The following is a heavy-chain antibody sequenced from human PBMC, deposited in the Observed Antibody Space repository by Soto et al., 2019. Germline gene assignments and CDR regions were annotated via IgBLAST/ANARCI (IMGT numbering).Heavy chain of an antibody. CDR2: ISAGAGSS. Sequence: GGSLRLSCAASGFTFANYAMSWVRQAPGKGLEWVSGISAGAGSSYYADSVKGRFTISRDNSKNTLYLQMNSLRAEDTAVYYCAKHPSGSFIDYWGQGTLVTVSS. CDR3: AKHPSGSFIDY. V-gene: IGHV3-23*01. J-gene: IGHJ4*02. CDR1: GFTFANYA. D-gene: IGHD1-26*01.